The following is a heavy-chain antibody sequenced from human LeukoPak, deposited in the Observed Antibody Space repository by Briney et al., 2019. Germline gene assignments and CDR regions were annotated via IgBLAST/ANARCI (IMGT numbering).Heavy chain of an antibody. CDR2: IRYDGSNK. CDR3: AKGVYGITMVRGVITLPPYYFDY. V-gene: IGHV3-30*02. CDR1: GFSFSSYG. J-gene: IGHJ4*02. Sequence: GGSLRLSCAASGFSFSSYGMHWVRQAPGKGLEWVAFIRYDGSNKYYADSVKGRFTISRDNSKNTLYLQMNSLRAEDTAVYYCAKGVYGITMVRGVITLPPYYFDYWGQGTLVTVSS. D-gene: IGHD3-10*01.